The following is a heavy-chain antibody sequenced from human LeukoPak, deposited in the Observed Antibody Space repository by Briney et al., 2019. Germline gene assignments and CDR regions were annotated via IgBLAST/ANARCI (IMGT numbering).Heavy chain of an antibody. Sequence: ASVKVSCKASGYTFTGYYIHWVRQAPGQGLEWMGRINPNNGATNYAQKFQGRVTVTRDTSISIVYMELRRLRSDDPAVYYCARDLKYQLLLGWFDPWGQGSLVTVSS. V-gene: IGHV1-2*06. CDR3: ARDLKYQLLLGWFDP. CDR2: INPNNGAT. CDR1: GYTFTGYY. J-gene: IGHJ5*02. D-gene: IGHD2-21*01.